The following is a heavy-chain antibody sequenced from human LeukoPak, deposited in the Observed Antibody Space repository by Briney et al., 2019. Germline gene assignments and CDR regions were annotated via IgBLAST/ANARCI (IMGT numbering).Heavy chain of an antibody. CDR3: ASRTTVTDADGFDI. Sequence: GGSLRLSCAASEFTVNSNYMIWVRQAPGKGLEWVSLICSGGSTYNADSVKDRFTISRDNSKNTVYLQMNSPRAEDTAVYYCASRTTVTDADGFDIWGQGTMVTVSS. J-gene: IGHJ3*02. CDR2: ICSGGST. CDR1: EFTVNSNY. D-gene: IGHD4-17*01. V-gene: IGHV3-66*01.